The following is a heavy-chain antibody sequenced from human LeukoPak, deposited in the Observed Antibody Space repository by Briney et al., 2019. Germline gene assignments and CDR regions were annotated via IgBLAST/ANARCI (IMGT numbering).Heavy chain of an antibody. CDR1: GFTFSSYW. CDR2: IKQDGSEK. V-gene: IGHV3-7*01. Sequence: GGSLRLSCAASGFTFSSYWMSWVRQAPGKGLEWVANIKQDGSEKYYVDSVKGRFTISRDNAKNSLYMQMNSLRAEDTAVYYCARDMLFYSSSWADFYYYYYMDVWGKGTTVTVSS. J-gene: IGHJ6*03. CDR3: ARDMLFYSSSWADFYYYYYMDV. D-gene: IGHD6-13*01.